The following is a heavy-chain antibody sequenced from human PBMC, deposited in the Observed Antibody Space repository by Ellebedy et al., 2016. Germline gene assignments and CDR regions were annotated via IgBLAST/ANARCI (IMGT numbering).Heavy chain of an antibody. CDR1: ASTFSGYT. V-gene: IGHV3-21*06. CDR2: ISSTGSDI. CDR3: ARDGSEWSRDY. Sequence: GGSLRLSXAASASTFSGYTMNWVRQAPGKGLEWVSSISSTGSDIYYRDSVKGRFIISRDNIKSSLFLQMNSLRVEDTGVYYCARDGSEWSRDYWGQGSLVTVSS. D-gene: IGHD3-3*01. J-gene: IGHJ4*02.